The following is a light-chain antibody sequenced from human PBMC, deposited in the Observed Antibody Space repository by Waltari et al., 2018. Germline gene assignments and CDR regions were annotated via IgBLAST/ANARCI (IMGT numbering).Light chain of an antibody. J-gene: IGKJ5*01. Sequence: EIVLTQSPATLSLSPGERATLSCRASQSVSSYLAWYQQKPGQAPRLLIYEASDRATGIPARFSGSGSETDFTLTISSLEPEDFAVYYCQQRITWPITFGQGTRLEIK. CDR3: QQRITWPIT. V-gene: IGKV3-11*01. CDR1: QSVSSY. CDR2: EAS.